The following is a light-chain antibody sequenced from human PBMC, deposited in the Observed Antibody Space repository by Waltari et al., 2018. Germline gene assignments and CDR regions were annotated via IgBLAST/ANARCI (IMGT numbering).Light chain of an antibody. Sequence: EIILTQSPVTLSLSPGDRATLSCRATQSIGTYLAAYQQKTGQAPSLLIYDASNRATGIPARFSGSGYGTDFTLTISSLEPEDFAVYHCQQGTTWLFGPGTKVEIK. V-gene: IGKV3-11*01. CDR2: DAS. CDR1: QSIGTY. J-gene: IGKJ3*01. CDR3: QQGTTWL.